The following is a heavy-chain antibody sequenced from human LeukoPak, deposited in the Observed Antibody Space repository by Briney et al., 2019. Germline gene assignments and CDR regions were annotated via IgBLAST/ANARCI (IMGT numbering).Heavy chain of an antibody. D-gene: IGHD6-19*01. Sequence: PGGSLRLSCAASGFTFSSYAMSWVRQAPGKGLEWVAGISAGGGSTYYADSVKGRFTISRDNSKNMLYLQLNSLRAEDTAVYYCTKGHSGWPNWFDPWGQGTLVTVSS. J-gene: IGHJ5*02. CDR3: TKGHSGWPNWFDP. V-gene: IGHV3-23*01. CDR2: ISAGGGST. CDR1: GFTFSSYA.